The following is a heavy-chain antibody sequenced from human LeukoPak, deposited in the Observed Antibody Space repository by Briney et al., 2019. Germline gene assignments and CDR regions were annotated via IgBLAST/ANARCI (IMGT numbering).Heavy chain of an antibody. V-gene: IGHV3-11*01. Sequence: GGSLRLSCAASGFTFSDYYMSWIRQAPGKGLEWVSYISSSGSTIYYADSVKGRFTISRDNAKNSLYLQMNSLRAEDTAVYYCAKEFPIVGATSPAFDIWGQGTMVTVSS. D-gene: IGHD1-26*01. CDR2: ISSSGSTI. CDR3: AKEFPIVGATSPAFDI. CDR1: GFTFSDYY. J-gene: IGHJ3*02.